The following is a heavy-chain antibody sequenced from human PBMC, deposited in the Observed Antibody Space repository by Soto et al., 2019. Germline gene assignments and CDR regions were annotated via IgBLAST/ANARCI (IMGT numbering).Heavy chain of an antibody. CDR1: GYTFTSYD. CDR3: ARGQEWIAAASDAFDI. V-gene: IGHV1-8*01. Sequence: ASVKVSCKASGYTFTSYDINWVRQATGQGPEWMGWMNPNSGNTGYAQKFQGRVTMTRNTSISTAYMELSSLRSEDTAVYYCARGQEWIAAASDAFDIWGQGTMVTVSS. J-gene: IGHJ3*02. D-gene: IGHD6-13*01. CDR2: MNPNSGNT.